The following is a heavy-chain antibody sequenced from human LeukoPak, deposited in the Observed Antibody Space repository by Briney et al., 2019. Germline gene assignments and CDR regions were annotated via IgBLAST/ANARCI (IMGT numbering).Heavy chain of an antibody. V-gene: IGHV4-59*01. CDR3: ARVEVVPAAISGIFDY. Sequence: SETLSLTCTVSGGSISSYYWSWIRQPPGKGLEWIGYIYYSGSTNYNPSLKSRVTISVDTSKNQFSLKLSSVTAADTAVYYCARVEVVPAAISGIFDYWGQGTLVTVSS. J-gene: IGHJ4*02. CDR1: GGSISSYY. CDR2: IYYSGST. D-gene: IGHD2-2*02.